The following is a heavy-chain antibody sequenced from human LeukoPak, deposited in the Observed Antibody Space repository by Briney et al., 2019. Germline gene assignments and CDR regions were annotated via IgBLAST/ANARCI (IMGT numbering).Heavy chain of an antibody. V-gene: IGHV3-21*01. CDR3: ARAVSALTTYRRIFYGMDV. D-gene: IGHD2-15*01. CDR2: ISSSSSYI. Sequence: GGSLRLSCAASGFTFSSYSMNWVRQAPGKGLEWVSSISSSSSYIYYADSVKGRFTISRDNAKNSLCLQMNSLRAEDTAVYYCARAVSALTTYRRIFYGMDVWGQGTTVTVSS. J-gene: IGHJ6*02. CDR1: GFTFSSYS.